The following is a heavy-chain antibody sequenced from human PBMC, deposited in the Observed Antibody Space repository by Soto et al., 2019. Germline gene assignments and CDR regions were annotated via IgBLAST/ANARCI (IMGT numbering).Heavy chain of an antibody. CDR1: GYSFTSYW. CDR2: IYPGDSDT. CDR3: ARLGIVVVPAARADGFDI. J-gene: IGHJ3*02. V-gene: IGHV5-51*01. Sequence: PGESLKISCKGSGYSFTSYWIGSVRQMPGKGLEWMGIIYPGDSDTRYSPSFQGQVTISADKSISTAYLQWSSLKASDTAMYYCARLGIVVVPAARADGFDIWAQGTMVTV. D-gene: IGHD2-2*01.